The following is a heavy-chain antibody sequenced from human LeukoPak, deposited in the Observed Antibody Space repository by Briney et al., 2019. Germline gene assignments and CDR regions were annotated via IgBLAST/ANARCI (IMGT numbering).Heavy chain of an antibody. V-gene: IGHV1-18*01. CDR2: ISAYNGNT. CDR3: ARDPSGYDSDY. Sequence: GASVKVSCKTSGYTFTSYAMNWVRQAPGQGLEWMGWISAYNGNTNYAQKVQGRVTMTTDTSTSTAYMELRSLRSDDTAVYYCARDPSGYDSDYWGQGTLVTVSS. D-gene: IGHD5-12*01. CDR1: GYTFTSYA. J-gene: IGHJ4*02.